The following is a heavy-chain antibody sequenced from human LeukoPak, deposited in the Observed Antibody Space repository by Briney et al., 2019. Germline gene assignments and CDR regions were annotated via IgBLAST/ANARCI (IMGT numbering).Heavy chain of an antibody. D-gene: IGHD1-26*01. CDR1: GYTLTELS. Sequence: ASVKVSCKVSGYTLTELSMYWVRQAPGKGLEWMGGFDPEDGGTIYAQKFQGRVTMTEDTSTDTAYMELSSLRSEDTAVYYCGTGYWELHRVFAFDIWGQGTMVTVSS. J-gene: IGHJ3*02. CDR3: GTGYWELHRVFAFDI. CDR2: FDPEDGGT. V-gene: IGHV1-24*01.